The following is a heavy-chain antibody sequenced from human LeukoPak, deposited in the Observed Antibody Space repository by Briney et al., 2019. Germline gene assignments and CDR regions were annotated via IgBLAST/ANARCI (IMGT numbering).Heavy chain of an antibody. V-gene: IGHV4-39*07. D-gene: IGHD2-15*01. J-gene: IGHJ4*02. CDR1: GGSISSSNYY. CDR2: IYYNGAT. CDR3: ARELRYCSGSSCQSGDY. Sequence: PSETLSLTCTVSGGSISSSNYYWGWIRQPPGKGLEWIGTIYYNGATYYNPSLKSRVTMSVDTPKNQFSLKLTSVTAADTAVYYCARELRYCSGSSCQSGDYWGQGTLVTVSS.